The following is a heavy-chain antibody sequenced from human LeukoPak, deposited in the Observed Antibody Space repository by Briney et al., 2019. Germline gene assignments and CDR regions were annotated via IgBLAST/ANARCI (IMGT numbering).Heavy chain of an antibody. CDR1: GGSISNYY. J-gene: IGHJ6*02. Sequence: SETLSLTCTVSGGSISNYYWSWIRQPPGKGLEWIGYIYYSGSTNYNPTLKSRVTISVDTSKNQFSLKLSSVTAADTAVYYCARVGGTNYYYYGMDVWGQGTTVTVSS. V-gene: IGHV4-59*01. CDR3: ARVGGTNYYYYGMDV. CDR2: IYYSGST. D-gene: IGHD1-26*01.